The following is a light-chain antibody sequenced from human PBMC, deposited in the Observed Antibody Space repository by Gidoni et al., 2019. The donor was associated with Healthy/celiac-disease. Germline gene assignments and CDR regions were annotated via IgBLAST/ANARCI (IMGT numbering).Light chain of an antibody. CDR1: KLGDKY. CDR2: QDS. CDR3: QAWDSSTAV. Sequence: SYELTQPASVSVSPGQTASITCSGDKLGDKYACWYQHKPGQSPMLVIYQDSKRLSGSPERFSGSNSGNTATLTISGTQAMDEADYYCQAWDSSTAVVGGGTKLTVL. V-gene: IGLV3-1*01. J-gene: IGLJ2*01.